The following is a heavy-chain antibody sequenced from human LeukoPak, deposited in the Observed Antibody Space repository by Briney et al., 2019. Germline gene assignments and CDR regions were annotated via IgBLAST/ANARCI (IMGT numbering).Heavy chain of an antibody. D-gene: IGHD7-27*01. J-gene: IGHJ4*02. Sequence: GGSLRLSCAASGFTVSNNYMSWVRQAPGKGLEWVSRVNSGGSGTSYADSVEGRFTISRDNAKNTLHLQMDSLRAEDTAVYYCAASLGPLTEYWGQGTLVTVSS. CDR3: AASLGPLTEY. CDR1: GFTVSNNY. CDR2: VNSGGSGT. V-gene: IGHV3-74*01.